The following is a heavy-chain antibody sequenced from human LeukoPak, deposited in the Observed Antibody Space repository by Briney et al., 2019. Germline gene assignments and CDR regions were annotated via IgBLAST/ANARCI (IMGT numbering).Heavy chain of an antibody. CDR2: ISSTGSLI. Sequence: GGSLRLSCGASKFTFSHYTMNWVRQAPGKGLQWVASISSTGSLIYYTDSVKGRFIISRDNSKNALYLQMNSLRVEDSAVYYCARTCSGGSCYLYSYYGMDVWGQGTTVTVSS. J-gene: IGHJ6*02. CDR3: ARTCSGGSCYLYSYYGMDV. CDR1: KFTFSHYT. V-gene: IGHV3-21*01. D-gene: IGHD2-15*01.